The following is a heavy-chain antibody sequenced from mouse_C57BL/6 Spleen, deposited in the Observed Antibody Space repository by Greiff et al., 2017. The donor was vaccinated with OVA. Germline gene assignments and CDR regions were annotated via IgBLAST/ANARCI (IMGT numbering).Heavy chain of an antibody. J-gene: IGHJ3*01. CDR3: AGMGYGGGLGFAY. CDR1: GYAFSSSW. CDR2: IYPGDGDT. V-gene: IGHV1-82*01. Sequence: QVQLQQSGPELVKPGASVKLSCKASGYAFSSSWMNWVKQRPGKGLEWIGRIYPGDGDTNYNGKFKGKATLTADKSSSTAYMQRSRLTAEDSAVYFCAGMGYGGGLGFAYWGQGTLVTVSA. D-gene: IGHD2-2*01.